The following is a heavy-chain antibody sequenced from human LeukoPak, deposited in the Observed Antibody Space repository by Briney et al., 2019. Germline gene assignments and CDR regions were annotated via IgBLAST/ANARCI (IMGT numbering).Heavy chain of an antibody. Sequence: GGSLRLSCAASGFTFSSYSMNWVRQAPGKGLEWVSSISSSSSYTYYADSVKGRLTISRDNAKNSLYLQMNSLRAEDTAVYYCARDDGRGRSSWSLYYYYGMDVWGQGTTVTVSS. CDR1: GFTFSSYS. J-gene: IGHJ6*02. CDR3: ARDDGRGRSSWSLYYYYGMDV. CDR2: ISSSSSYT. V-gene: IGHV3-21*01. D-gene: IGHD6-13*01.